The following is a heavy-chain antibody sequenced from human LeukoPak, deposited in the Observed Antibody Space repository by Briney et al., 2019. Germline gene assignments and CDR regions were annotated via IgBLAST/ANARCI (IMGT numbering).Heavy chain of an antibody. V-gene: IGHV3-23*01. CDR1: GLTFSSYA. D-gene: IGHD2-2*01. J-gene: IGHJ4*02. CDR3: AKRPSNIVVVPAAIRGAYYFDY. CDR2: ISGSGGST. Sequence: GGSLRLSCAASGLTFSSYAMSWVRQAPGKGLEWVSAISGSGGSTYYADSVKGRFTISRDNSKNTLYLQMNSLRAEDTAVYYCAKRPSNIVVVPAAIRGAYYFDYWGQGTLVTVSS.